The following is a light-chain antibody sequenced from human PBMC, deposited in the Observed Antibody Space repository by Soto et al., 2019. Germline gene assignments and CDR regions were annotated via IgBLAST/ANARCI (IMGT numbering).Light chain of an antibody. CDR1: QTINDY. CDR3: QQGYSTLRGT. V-gene: IGKV1-39*01. J-gene: IGKJ1*01. CDR2: GAT. Sequence: DIQMTQSPSSLSASVGDRVIITCRASQTINDYLNWYQQKPGKAPKLLIYGATSLHSGVPSRFSGSGSGTDFTLTISSLQPEDFATYYCQQGYSTLRGTFGQGTKVEIK.